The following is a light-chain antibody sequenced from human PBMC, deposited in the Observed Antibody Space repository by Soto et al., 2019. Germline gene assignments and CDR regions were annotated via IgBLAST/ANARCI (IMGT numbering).Light chain of an antibody. Sequence: QSALTQPASVSGSTGRSITISCTGASSDVGGYNFVSWYQQHPGKAPKVIIYDVSDRPSGISNRFSGSKSGNTASLTISGLQAEDEAYYYCSSYTTTTIPYVLGTGTKLTV. V-gene: IGLV2-14*01. CDR3: SSYTTTTIPYV. J-gene: IGLJ1*01. CDR1: SSDVGGYNF. CDR2: DVS.